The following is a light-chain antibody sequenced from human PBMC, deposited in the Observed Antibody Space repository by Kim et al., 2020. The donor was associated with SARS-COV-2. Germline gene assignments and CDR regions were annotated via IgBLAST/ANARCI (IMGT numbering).Light chain of an antibody. J-gene: IGLJ2*01. V-gene: IGLV6-57*03. Sequence: KTVTISCTRSSGSIDDNYVQWYQQRPGGVPTTVIYGDDQRPSGVSDRFSGSIDNSSNSASLTISGLRTEDEADYYCQSYNRDNVIFGGGTKLTVL. CDR3: QSYNRDNVI. CDR1: SGSIDDNY. CDR2: GDD.